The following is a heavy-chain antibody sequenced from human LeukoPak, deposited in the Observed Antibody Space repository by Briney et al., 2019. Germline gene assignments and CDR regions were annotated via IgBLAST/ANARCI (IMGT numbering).Heavy chain of an antibody. V-gene: IGHV1-18*04. Sequence: ASVKVSCKASGYTFTGYYMHWVRQAPGQGLEWMGWISAYSGNTNYAQKLQGRVTMTTDTSTSTAYMELRSLRSDDTAVYYCARQGIGYYYYYGMDVWGQGTTVTVSS. D-gene: IGHD2/OR15-2a*01. CDR3: ARQGIGYYYYYGMDV. J-gene: IGHJ6*02. CDR2: ISAYSGNT. CDR1: GYTFTGYY.